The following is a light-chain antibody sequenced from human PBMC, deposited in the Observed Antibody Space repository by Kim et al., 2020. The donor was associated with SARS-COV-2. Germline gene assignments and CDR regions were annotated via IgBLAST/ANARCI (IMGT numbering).Light chain of an antibody. CDR2: NAY. Sequence: SVGDRVTITCRASQNINIYLNWYQQKPGKAPRLLIYNAYSLQSGVPSRFSCSGSGTDFTLTISSLHPEDFASDYCQQSYIVPPWTFGQGTKVDIK. CDR1: QNINIY. CDR3: QQSYIVPPWT. J-gene: IGKJ1*01. V-gene: IGKV1-39*01.